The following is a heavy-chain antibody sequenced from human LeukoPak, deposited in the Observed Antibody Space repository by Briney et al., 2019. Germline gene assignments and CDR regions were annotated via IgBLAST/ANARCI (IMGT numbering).Heavy chain of an antibody. Sequence: SVKVSCKASGDSFSMYAISWMRQAPGQGLEWMGGIITMFGTTDYAQSFQGRVTITADKSTSTAYMELSSLTSDDTAVYYCARDQYYDSKGWFDPWGQGTLVTVSS. CDR2: IITMFGTT. D-gene: IGHD3-22*01. J-gene: IGHJ5*02. CDR1: GDSFSMYA. V-gene: IGHV1-69*06. CDR3: ARDQYYDSKGWFDP.